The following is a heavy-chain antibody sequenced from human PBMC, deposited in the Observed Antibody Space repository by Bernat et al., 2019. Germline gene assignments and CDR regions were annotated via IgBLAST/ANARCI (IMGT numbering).Heavy chain of an antibody. CDR3: AGGSSPYYYYGMDV. D-gene: IGHD1-26*01. J-gene: IGHJ6*02. CDR1: GFTFTSSA. V-gene: IGHV1-58*01. Sequence: QMQLVQSGPEVKKPGTSVKVSCKASGFTFTSSAVQWVRQARGQRLEWIGWIVVGSGNTNYAQKFQERVTITRDMSTSTAYMALSSLRSEDTAVYYCAGGSSPYYYYGMDVWGQGTTVNVSS. CDR2: IVVGSGNT.